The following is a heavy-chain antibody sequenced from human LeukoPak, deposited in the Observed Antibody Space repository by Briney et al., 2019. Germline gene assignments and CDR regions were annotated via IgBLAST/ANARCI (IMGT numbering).Heavy chain of an antibody. D-gene: IGHD3-10*02. CDR3: ARGHSGRGGIDP. J-gene: IGHJ5*02. CDR1: GGSISSYY. Sequence: SETLSLTCTVSGGSISSYYWSWIRQPPGKGLEWIGYIYYSGGTNYNPSLKSRVTISVDTSKNQFSLKLSSVTAADTAVYYCARGHSGRGGIDPWGQGTLVTVSS. CDR2: IYYSGGT. V-gene: IGHV4-59*01.